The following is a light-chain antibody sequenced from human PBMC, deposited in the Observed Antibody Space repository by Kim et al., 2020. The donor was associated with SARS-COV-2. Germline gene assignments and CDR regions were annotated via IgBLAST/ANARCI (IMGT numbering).Light chain of an antibody. V-gene: IGLV2-14*03. CDR1: NSDVGGYNY. Sequence: QSALTQPASVSGSPGQSITISCTGTNSDVGGYNYVSWYQQHPGKAPKLIIYDVSNRPSGVSNRFSGSKSGNTASLTISGLQAEDEADYYYSSYTSITTLFGGGTKLTVL. CDR3: SSYTSITTL. J-gene: IGLJ3*02. CDR2: DVS.